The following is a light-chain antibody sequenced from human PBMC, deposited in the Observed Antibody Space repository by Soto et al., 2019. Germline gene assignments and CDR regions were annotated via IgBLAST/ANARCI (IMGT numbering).Light chain of an antibody. J-gene: IGLJ1*01. V-gene: IGLV2-8*01. Sequence: QSALTQPPSASGSPGQSVTVSCTGTSSDVGGYNSVSWYQQHPDKAPKLMIYDVSQRPSGVPDRFSGSKSGNTASLSVAGLQAEDEADYYGSSYAGTHLVFGTGTKLTVL. CDR3: SSYAGTHLV. CDR1: SSDVGGYNS. CDR2: DVS.